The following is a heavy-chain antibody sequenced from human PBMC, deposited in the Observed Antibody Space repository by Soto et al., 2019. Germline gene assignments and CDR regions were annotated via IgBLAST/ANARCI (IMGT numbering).Heavy chain of an antibody. J-gene: IGHJ1*01. CDR3: ARDIGFDYVN. Sequence: PXGFLILSCSVSGFNVMSYWMSWVRQAPGKGLEWVASIKEDGSEIYYLHSVRGRFSISRDSAGNALHLTMNYLSAEDTGLYFCARDIGFDYVNWGQGTLVTVSS. CDR1: GFNVMSYW. V-gene: IGHV3-7*01. D-gene: IGHD3-16*01. CDR2: IKEDGSEI.